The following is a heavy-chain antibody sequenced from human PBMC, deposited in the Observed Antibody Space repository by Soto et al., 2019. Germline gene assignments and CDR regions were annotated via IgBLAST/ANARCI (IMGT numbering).Heavy chain of an antibody. V-gene: IGHV1-18*04. D-gene: IGHD4-4*01. J-gene: IGHJ6*02. CDR2: ISAYNGNT. CDR3: ARDREAVTTLAPFYYYGMDV. Sequence: ASVKVSCKASGYTFTSYGISWVRQAPGQGLEWMGWISAYNGNTNYAQKLQGRVTMTTDTSTSTAYMELRSLRSDDTAVYYCARDREAVTTLAPFYYYGMDVWGQGTTVTVSS. CDR1: GYTFTSYG.